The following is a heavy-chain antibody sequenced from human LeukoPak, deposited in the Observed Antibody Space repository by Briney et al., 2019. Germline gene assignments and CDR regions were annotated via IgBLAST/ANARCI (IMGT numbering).Heavy chain of an antibody. D-gene: IGHD4-17*01. CDR2: INQDGSQK. J-gene: IGHJ4*02. CDR3: ARDWFDGDYDRFDY. CDR1: GFTFSSYG. V-gene: IGHV3-7*03. Sequence: GGSLRLSCAASGFTFSSYGMHWFRQAPGKGLEWVANINQDGSQKFSVDSVKGRFTISRDNAKNSLSLQMNSLRVEDTAVYYCARDWFDGDYDRFDYWGQGTLVTVSS.